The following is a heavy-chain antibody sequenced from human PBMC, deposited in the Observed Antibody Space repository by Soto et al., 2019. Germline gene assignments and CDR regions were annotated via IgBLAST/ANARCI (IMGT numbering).Heavy chain of an antibody. J-gene: IGHJ5*02. CDR2: IYYSGST. D-gene: IGHD5-18*01. Sequence: PSETLSLTXTVSGGSISSGDYYWSWIRQPPGKGLEWIGYIYYSGSTYYNPSLKSRVTISVDTSKNQFSLKLSSVTAADTAVYYCARVTDGRGSYGYRAHWFDPWGQGTLVTVSS. V-gene: IGHV4-30-4*01. CDR1: GGSISSGDYY. CDR3: ARVTDGRGSYGYRAHWFDP.